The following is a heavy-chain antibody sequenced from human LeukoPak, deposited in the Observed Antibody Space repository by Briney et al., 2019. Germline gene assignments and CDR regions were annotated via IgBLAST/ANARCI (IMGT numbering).Heavy chain of an antibody. CDR1: GFTFRNHW. CDR2: IKEDGSEK. V-gene: IGHV3-7*05. D-gene: IGHD1-26*01. Sequence: GGSLRLSCAASGFTFRNHWMGWVRQAPGKGLEWVANIKEDGSEKYYVDSVKGRFTISRDNAKNSLCLQMNSLRAEDTAIYYCVRSGGYWGQGTLVTVSS. CDR3: VRSGGY. J-gene: IGHJ4*02.